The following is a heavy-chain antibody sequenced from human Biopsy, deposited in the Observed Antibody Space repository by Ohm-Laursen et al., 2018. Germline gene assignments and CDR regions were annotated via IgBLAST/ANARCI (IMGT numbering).Heavy chain of an antibody. V-gene: IGHV4-31*03. CDR1: GHSISRGGNY. CDR2: IYHNGST. Sequence: SETLSFTCTVSGHSISRGGNYWSWIRQFPGKGLEWIAYIYHNGSTYYNPSLKSRLSIAIDTSKNQFSVSLRSVSAADTTVYYCARLTGDPSYWGRGILVTVSS. CDR3: ARLTGDPSY. D-gene: IGHD7-27*01. J-gene: IGHJ4*02.